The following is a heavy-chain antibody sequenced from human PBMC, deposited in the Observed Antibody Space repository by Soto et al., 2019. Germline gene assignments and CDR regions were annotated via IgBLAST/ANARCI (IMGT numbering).Heavy chain of an antibody. CDR1: GGSFSGYY. Sequence: QVQLQQWGAGLLKPSETLSLTCAVYGGSFSGYYWSWIRQPPGKGLEWIGEINHSGSTNYNPSLKSRVTISVDTYKNQFSLKLSSVTAADTAVYYCARTRRYYGSGSYYGYFDYWGQGTLVTVSS. V-gene: IGHV4-34*01. CDR3: ARTRRYYGSGSYYGYFDY. CDR2: INHSGST. J-gene: IGHJ4*02. D-gene: IGHD3-10*01.